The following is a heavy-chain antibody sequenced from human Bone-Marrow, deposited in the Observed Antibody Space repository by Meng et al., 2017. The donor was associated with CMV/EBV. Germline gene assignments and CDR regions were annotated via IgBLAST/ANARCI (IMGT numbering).Heavy chain of an antibody. CDR2: ISSSGSTI. CDR3: ARPNVAVPAAPDGFDI. J-gene: IGHJ3*02. D-gene: IGHD2-2*01. V-gene: IGHV3-48*03. CDR1: GFTFSSYE. Sequence: GGSLRLSCAASGFTFSSYEMNWVRQAPGKGLEWVSYISSSGSTIYYADSVKGRFTISRDNAKNTLYLQMNSLRAEDTAVYYCARPNVAVPAAPDGFDIWGQGTMVTVSS.